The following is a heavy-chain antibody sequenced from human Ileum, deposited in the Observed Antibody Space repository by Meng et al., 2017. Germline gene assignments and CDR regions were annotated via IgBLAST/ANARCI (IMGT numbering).Heavy chain of an antibody. V-gene: IGHV4-39*01. D-gene: IGHD4-17*01. CDR3: ARRAHYGDPPR. Sequence: QLRLQESGPGLVKPSETLSLTCSVSSGSFTNNNYYWVWIRRPPGKGLEWIGSIYYGGSTYYNPSLKSRVTISVDTSTNQFSLKLISVTAADTAVYYCARRAHYGDPPRWGQGTLVTVS. J-gene: IGHJ4*02. CDR2: IYYGGST. CDR1: SGSFTNNNYY.